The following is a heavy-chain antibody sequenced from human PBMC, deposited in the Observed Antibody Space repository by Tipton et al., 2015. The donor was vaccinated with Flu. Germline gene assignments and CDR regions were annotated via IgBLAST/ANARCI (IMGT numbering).Heavy chain of an antibody. J-gene: IGHJ3*02. V-gene: IGHV3-7*01. CDR3: ASERPRGNSYDSAFDT. Sequence: VQLVQSGGGLVQPGGSLRLSCAASGFNFSPYWMSWVRQAPGKGLEWVANIKDDGGERYYVGSVRGRFTISRDNAENSLYLQMNSLRLEDTAMYYCASERPRGNSYDSAFDTWGQGTMVTVSS. D-gene: IGHD5-18*01. CDR1: GFNFSPYW. CDR2: IKDDGGER.